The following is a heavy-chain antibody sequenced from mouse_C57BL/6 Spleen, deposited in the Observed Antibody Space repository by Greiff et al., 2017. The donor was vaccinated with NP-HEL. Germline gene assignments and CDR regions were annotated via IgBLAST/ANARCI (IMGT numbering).Heavy chain of an antibody. V-gene: IGHV3-1*01. CDR3: ARDANFGYYWYFDV. CDR1: GYSITSGYD. CDR2: ISYSGST. D-gene: IGHD2-2*01. Sequence: EVQLQESGPGMVKPSQSLSLTCTVTGYSITSGYDWHWIRHFPGNKLEWMGYISYSGSTNYNPSLKSRISITHDTSKNHFFLKLNSVTTEDTATYYCARDANFGYYWYFDVWGTGTTVTVSS. J-gene: IGHJ1*03.